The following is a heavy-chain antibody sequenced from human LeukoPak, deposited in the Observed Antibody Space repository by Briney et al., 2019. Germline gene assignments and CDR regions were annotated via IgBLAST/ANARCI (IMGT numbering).Heavy chain of an antibody. J-gene: IGHJ3*02. CDR1: GRPISSYY. Sequence: SETLSLTCTVSGRPISSYYWSWIPQPPGKGLEWIAYIYYSGSTNYNPSLKSRVTISLDTSKNQFFLKLSSVTAADTAIYYCARVGGYNDAFDIWGQGTMVTVSS. V-gene: IGHV4-59*01. CDR3: ARVGGYNDAFDI. D-gene: IGHD5-24*01. CDR2: IYYSGST.